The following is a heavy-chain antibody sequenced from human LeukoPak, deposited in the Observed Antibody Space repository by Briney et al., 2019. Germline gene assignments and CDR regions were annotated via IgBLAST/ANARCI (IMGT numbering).Heavy chain of an antibody. CDR1: GSTFSSYW. V-gene: IGHV3-74*01. CDR2: ISSDGSST. J-gene: IGHJ5*02. CDR3: ARAQAVSGTGGFDP. Sequence: PGGSLRLSCAASGSTFSSYWMHWVRQAPGKGLVWVSRISSDGSSTSYVDSVKGRFTISRDNAKNTLYLQMNSLRDEDTAVYYCARAQAVSGTGGFDPWGQGTLVTVSS. D-gene: IGHD6-19*01.